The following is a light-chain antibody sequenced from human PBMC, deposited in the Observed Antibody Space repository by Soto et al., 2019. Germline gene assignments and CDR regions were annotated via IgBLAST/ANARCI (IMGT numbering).Light chain of an antibody. CDR1: QSVSRR. Sequence: DIQMTQSPSTLSASVGDRITITCRASQSVSRRLAWYQQKPGKAPKLLVYDASTLQSGVASRFSGSGSGTEFTLIISGLQPDDSATYYCQQYTNTNNPWMFGQGTKVDIK. CDR3: QQYTNTNNPWM. J-gene: IGKJ1*01. V-gene: IGKV1-5*01. CDR2: DAS.